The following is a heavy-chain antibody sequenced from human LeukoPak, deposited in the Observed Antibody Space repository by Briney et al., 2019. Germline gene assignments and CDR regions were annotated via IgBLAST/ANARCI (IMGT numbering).Heavy chain of an antibody. V-gene: IGHV4-59*08. CDR3: ARQMATKLDY. J-gene: IGHJ4*02. CDR2: IYYSGST. CDR1: GGSMSPYH. Sequence: SETLSLTCTVSGGSMSPYHWGWIRQPPGKGLEWTGYIYYSGSTNYNPSLNSRVTISVDTSKNQFSLRLSSVTAADTAVYYCARQMATKLDYWGQGTLVTVSS. D-gene: IGHD5-12*01.